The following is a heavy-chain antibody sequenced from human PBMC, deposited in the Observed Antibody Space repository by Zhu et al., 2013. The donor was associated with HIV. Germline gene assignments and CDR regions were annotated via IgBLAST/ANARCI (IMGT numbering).Heavy chain of an antibody. D-gene: IGHD3-22*01. CDR2: INPNSGGT. CDR1: GYTFTGYY. Sequence: VQLVQSGAEVKKPGASVKVSCKASGYTFTGYYMHWVRQAPGQGLEWMGWINPNSGGTNYAQKFQGRVTMTRDTSISTAYMELSRLRSDDTAVYYCARDQWLESYYDSSASKSGYYYYGMDVWGQGTTVTVSS. J-gene: IGHJ6*02. CDR3: ARDQWLESYYDSSASKSGYYYYGMDV. V-gene: IGHV1-2*02.